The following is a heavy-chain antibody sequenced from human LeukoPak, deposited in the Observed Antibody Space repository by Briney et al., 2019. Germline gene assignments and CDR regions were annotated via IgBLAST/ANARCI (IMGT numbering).Heavy chain of an antibody. D-gene: IGHD2-2*01. V-gene: IGHV4-4*09. CDR1: GGSIGSYY. CDR3: ARGLYCSSTSCYEGNFDY. CDR2: IYTSGST. Sequence: PSETLSLTCTVSGGSIGSYYWSWIRQPPGKGLEWIGYIYTSGSTNYNPSLKSRVTISVDTSKNQFSLKLSSVTAADTAVYYCARGLYCSSTSCYEGNFDYWGQGTLVTVSS. J-gene: IGHJ4*02.